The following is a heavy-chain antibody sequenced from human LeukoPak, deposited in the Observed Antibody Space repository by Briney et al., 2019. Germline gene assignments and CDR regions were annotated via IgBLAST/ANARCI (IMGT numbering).Heavy chain of an antibody. J-gene: IGHJ4*02. CDR3: AREDSGYDFDKLGATTKNYFDY. CDR1: GFTFSSYS. CDR2: ISSSSSYI. Sequence: GGSLRLSCAASGFTFSSYSMNWVRQAPGKGLEWVSSISSSSSYIYYADSVKGRFTISRDNAKNSLYLQMNSLRAEDTAVYYSAREDSGYDFDKLGATTKNYFDYWGQGTLVTVSS. V-gene: IGHV3-21*01. D-gene: IGHD5-12*01.